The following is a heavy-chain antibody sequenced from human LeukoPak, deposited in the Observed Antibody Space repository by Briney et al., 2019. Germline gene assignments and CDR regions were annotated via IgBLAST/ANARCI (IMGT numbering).Heavy chain of an antibody. V-gene: IGHV3-48*03. CDR1: GFSFSSFY. J-gene: IGHJ3*02. CDR3: ARDSGAGTDDAFDI. CDR2: ISSSGGMM. Sequence: GGSLRLSCVASGFSFSSFYMTWVRQAPGKGLEWFSHISSSGGMMYHADSVKGRFTISRDNAKNSLYLQMSSLRAEDTAVYYCARDSGAGTDDAFDIWGQGTMVTVSS. D-gene: IGHD6-19*01.